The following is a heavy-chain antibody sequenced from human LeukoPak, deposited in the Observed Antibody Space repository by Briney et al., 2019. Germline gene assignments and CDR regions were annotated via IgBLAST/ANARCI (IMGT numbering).Heavy chain of an antibody. CDR1: GFTLSSYA. Sequence: PGGSLRLSCAASGFTLSSYAMSWVRQAPGKGLEWVSAISDTGNAYHADSVKGRFTISRDSSKNTLYLQMNSLRAEDTAVYYCARQPGGGYFDYWGQGTLVTVSS. D-gene: IGHD1-14*01. CDR2: ISDTGNA. CDR3: ARQPGGGYFDY. V-gene: IGHV3-23*01. J-gene: IGHJ4*02.